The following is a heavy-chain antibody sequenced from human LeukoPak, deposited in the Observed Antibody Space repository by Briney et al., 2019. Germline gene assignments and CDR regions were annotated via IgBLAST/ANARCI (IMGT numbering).Heavy chain of an antibody. V-gene: IGHV3-48*03. CDR3: ARDLCWGCFDD. D-gene: IGHD3-10*02. CDR2: ISSSGSTI. Sequence: GGSLRLSCAASGFTFSSYEMNWVRQAPGKGLEWVSYISSSGSTIYYADSVKGRFTISRDNSRNTLYLQMNSLRVDDTAVYYCARDLCWGCFDDWGQGNLVTVSS. J-gene: IGHJ4*02. CDR1: GFTFSSYE.